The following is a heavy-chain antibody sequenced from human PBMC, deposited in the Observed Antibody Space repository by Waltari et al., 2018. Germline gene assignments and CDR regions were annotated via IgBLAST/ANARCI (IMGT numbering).Heavy chain of an antibody. V-gene: IGHV4-38-2*01. CDR2: IYHSGST. Sequence: QVQLQESGPGLVKPSETLSLTCAVSGYSISSGSYWGWIRQPPGKGLEWIGSIYHSGSTYYNPSLKSRVTISVDTSKNQFSLKLSSVTAADTAVYYCARRGELDKRYYFDYWGQGTLVTVSS. CDR1: GYSISSGSY. J-gene: IGHJ4*02. CDR3: ARRGELDKRYYFDY. D-gene: IGHD1-26*01.